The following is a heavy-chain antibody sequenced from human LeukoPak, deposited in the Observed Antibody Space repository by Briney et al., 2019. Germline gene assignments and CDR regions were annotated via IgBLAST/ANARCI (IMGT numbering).Heavy chain of an antibody. CDR2: INPSGGST. CDR1: GYTFTSYY. CDR3: ARDNVAYYDSSGYYAPGDY. Sequence: ASVKVSCKASGYTFTSYYMHWVRQAPGQGLEWMGIINPSGGSTSYAQKFQGRVTMTRDMSTSTVYMELSSLRSEDTAVYYCARDNVAYYDSSGYYAPGDYWDQGTLVTVSS. J-gene: IGHJ4*02. V-gene: IGHV1-46*01. D-gene: IGHD3-22*01.